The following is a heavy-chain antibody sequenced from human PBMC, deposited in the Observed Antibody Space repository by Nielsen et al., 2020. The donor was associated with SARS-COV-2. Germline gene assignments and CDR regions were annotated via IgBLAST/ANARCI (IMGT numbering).Heavy chain of an antibody. V-gene: IGHV3-11*05. CDR3: ARGFRESVGWVDYYYGMDV. J-gene: IGHJ6*02. CDR2: ISSSSSYT. D-gene: IGHD6-19*01. Sequence: RQAPGKGLEWVSYISSSSSYTNYADSVKGRFTISRDNAKNSLYLQMNSLRAEDTAVYYCARGFRESVGWVDYYYGMDVWGQGTTVTVSS.